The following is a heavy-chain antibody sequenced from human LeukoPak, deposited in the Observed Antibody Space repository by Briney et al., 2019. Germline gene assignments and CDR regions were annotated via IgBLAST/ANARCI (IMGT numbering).Heavy chain of an antibody. CDR2: ISSSGSTI. Sequence: GGSLRLSCAASGFTFSRHDMNWVRQAPGKGLEWISYISSSGSTIYYADSVKGRFTISRDNAKNSLYLQMNSLRAEDTAVYYCARGHLEWLPLSLFDYWGQGTLVTVSS. CDR3: ARGHLEWLPLSLFDY. J-gene: IGHJ4*02. D-gene: IGHD3-3*01. CDR1: GFTFSRHD. V-gene: IGHV3-48*04.